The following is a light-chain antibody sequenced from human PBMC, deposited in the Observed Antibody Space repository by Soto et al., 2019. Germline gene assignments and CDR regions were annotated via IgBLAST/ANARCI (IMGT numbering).Light chain of an antibody. CDR3: QQYGSSPPYA. CDR1: QSLSSSY. V-gene: IGKV3-20*01. Sequence: EIVLTQSPGTRSLSPGERATLSCRASQSLSSSYLAWYQQKPGQAPRLLIYGATNRATGIADRFSGSGSGTDFTLTISRLEPEDFAVYYCQQYGSSPPYAFGQGTKLEIK. CDR2: GAT. J-gene: IGKJ2*01.